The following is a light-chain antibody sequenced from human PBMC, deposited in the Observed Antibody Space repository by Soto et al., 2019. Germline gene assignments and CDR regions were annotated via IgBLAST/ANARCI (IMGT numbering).Light chain of an antibody. CDR1: SSDVGGYNY. V-gene: IGLV2-14*01. Sequence: HSVLTQPASVSGSPGQSITISCTGTSSDVGGYNYVSWYQQHPGKAPKLMIYEVSNRPSGVSNRFSGSKSGNTASLTISGLQAEDDADYYCSSYTSSSTLVFGGGTQLTVL. CDR2: EVS. J-gene: IGLJ2*01. CDR3: SSYTSSSTLV.